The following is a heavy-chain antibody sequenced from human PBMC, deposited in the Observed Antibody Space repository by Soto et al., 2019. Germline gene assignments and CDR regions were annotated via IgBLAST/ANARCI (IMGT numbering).Heavy chain of an antibody. CDR2: IYYSGST. D-gene: IGHD3-22*01. Sequence: QVQLQESGPGLVKPSQTLSLTCTVSGGSISSGGYYWSWIRQHPGKGLEWIGYIYYSGSTYYNPSLKSRVTIPVDTSKNQFSLKRSSVTAADTAVYYCARGGGLTTMIVVANWFDPWGQGTLVTVSS. J-gene: IGHJ5*02. CDR1: GGSISSGGYY. CDR3: ARGGGLTTMIVVANWFDP. V-gene: IGHV4-31*03.